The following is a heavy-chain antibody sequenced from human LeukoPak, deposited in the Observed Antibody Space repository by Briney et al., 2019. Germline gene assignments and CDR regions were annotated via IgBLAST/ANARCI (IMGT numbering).Heavy chain of an antibody. CDR1: GYTFTTYG. CDR2: ISAYNGNT. Sequence: ASVKVSCKASGYTFTTYGISWVRQAPGQGPEWMGWISAYNGNTIYAQKLQGRVTMTTDTSTSTAYMELRSLRSDDTAVYYCAAHDSSTWVHAFDIWGQGTMVTVSS. D-gene: IGHD3-22*01. V-gene: IGHV1-18*01. J-gene: IGHJ3*02. CDR3: AAHDSSTWVHAFDI.